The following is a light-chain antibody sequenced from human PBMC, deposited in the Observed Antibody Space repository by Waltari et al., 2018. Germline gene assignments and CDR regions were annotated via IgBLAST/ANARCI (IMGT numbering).Light chain of an antibody. CDR1: QSLLHSDGKTY. J-gene: IGKJ1*01. CDR3: MQGIHLPQT. V-gene: IGKV2-29*03. CDR2: EVS. Sequence: DIVMTQTPLSLSVTPGQPASISCKSSQSLLHSDGKTYLYWYLQKPGQSPQLLIYEVSSRLSGVPDRFSGSGSGTEFTLKISRVEAEDVGVYYCMQGIHLPQTFGQGTKVEIK.